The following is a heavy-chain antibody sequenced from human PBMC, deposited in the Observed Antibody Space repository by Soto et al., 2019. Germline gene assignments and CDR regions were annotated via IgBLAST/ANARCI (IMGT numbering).Heavy chain of an antibody. J-gene: IGHJ5*02. CDR2: ISFDGGNK. D-gene: IGHD6-6*01. CDR1: GLTFSSYA. V-gene: IGHV3-30-3*01. CDR3: ARSPIPARPAWFDP. Sequence: QVQLVESGGGVVQPGRSLRLSCAASGLTFSSYAMHWVRQAPGKGLEWVAVISFDGGNKYYADSVKGRFTISRDNSKNTLYLQMNSLRAEDTAVYFCARSPIPARPAWFDPWGQGTLVTVSS.